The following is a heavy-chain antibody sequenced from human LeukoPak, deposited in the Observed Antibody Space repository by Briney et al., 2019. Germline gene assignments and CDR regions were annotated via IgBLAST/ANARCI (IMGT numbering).Heavy chain of an antibody. J-gene: IGHJ6*02. CDR2: ISGDGSNE. Sequence: PGKSLRLSCAASGFIFGNYPMHWVRQAPGKGLEWVAVISGDGSNEHYADSAKGRFTVSRDNSKNTLYLQMNSLRAEDTAVYYCAKNRYSYPYYYGMDVWGQGTTVTVSS. CDR3: AKNRYSYPYYYGMDV. CDR1: GFIFGNYP. D-gene: IGHD5-18*01. V-gene: IGHV3-30-3*02.